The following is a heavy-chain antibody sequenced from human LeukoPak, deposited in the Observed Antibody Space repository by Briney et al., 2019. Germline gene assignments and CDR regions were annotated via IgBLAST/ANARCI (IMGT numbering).Heavy chain of an antibody. Sequence: GGSLRLSCAASGFSVSSNYLSWVRQAPGKGLEWVSVIYVGGSTYYADSVKGRFTISRDNSKNTLYLQMNSLRAEDTAVYYCAAPSRVYGDQIYYYYYGMDVWGQGTTVTVSS. D-gene: IGHD4-17*01. J-gene: IGHJ6*02. V-gene: IGHV3-53*01. CDR2: IYVGGST. CDR1: GFSVSSNY. CDR3: AAPSRVYGDQIYYYYYGMDV.